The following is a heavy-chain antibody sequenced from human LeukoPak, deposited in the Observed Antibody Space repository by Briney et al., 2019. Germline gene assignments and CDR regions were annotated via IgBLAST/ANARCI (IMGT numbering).Heavy chain of an antibody. CDR1: GFTFSSYT. CDR3: AKKGDYYGSGSYEAI. D-gene: IGHD3-10*01. J-gene: IGHJ3*02. Sequence: GGSLRLSCAVSGFTFSSYTMHWVRQAPGKGLEWVAVISYDGSNKYYADSVKGRFTISRDNTKNTLYLQMNSLRTEDTAVYYCAKKGDYYGSGSYEAIWGQGTMVTVSS. V-gene: IGHV3-30*04. CDR2: ISYDGSNK.